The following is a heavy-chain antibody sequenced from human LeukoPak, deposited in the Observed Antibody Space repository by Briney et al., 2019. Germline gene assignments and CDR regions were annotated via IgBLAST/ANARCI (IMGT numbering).Heavy chain of an antibody. CDR1: GGSVNSYY. V-gene: IGHV4-59*02. CDR2: THSSGNT. D-gene: IGHD1-26*01. CDR3: AREPSFSGWFES. J-gene: IGHJ5*01. Sequence: SETLSLTCTVSGGSVNSYYWSWLRQPPGKGLEWIAYTHSSGNTHNNPPLKSRVTISVDTSKNQFSLKLSSLTAADTAVYYCAREPSFSGWFESWGQGTLVTVSS.